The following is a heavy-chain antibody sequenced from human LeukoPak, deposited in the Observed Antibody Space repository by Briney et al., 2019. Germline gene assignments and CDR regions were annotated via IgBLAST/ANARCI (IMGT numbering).Heavy chain of an antibody. J-gene: IGHJ4*02. Sequence: IRSGGDTYYAGSVKGRFTISRESAKNSFYLQMNSLRAEDTAVYYCAKDQWELLGFDYWGQGTLVTVSS. V-gene: IGHV3-13*01. D-gene: IGHD1-26*01. CDR2: IRSGGDT. CDR3: AKDQWELLGFDY.